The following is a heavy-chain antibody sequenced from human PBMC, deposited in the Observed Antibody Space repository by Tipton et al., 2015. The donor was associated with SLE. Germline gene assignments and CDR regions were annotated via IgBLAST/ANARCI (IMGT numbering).Heavy chain of an antibody. CDR3: ARQGTGFGSGRDDY. V-gene: IGHV4-39*01. J-gene: IGHJ4*02. Sequence: GLVKPSETLSLTCTVSGDSINSYYWGWIRQPPGKGLEWIGSIYYSGSTYYTPSLKSRVTASVDTSKNQFSLSLYSVTVDDTAVYYCARQGTGFGSGRDDYWGQGILVTVSS. CDR1: GDSINSYY. D-gene: IGHD1-14*01. CDR2: IYYSGST.